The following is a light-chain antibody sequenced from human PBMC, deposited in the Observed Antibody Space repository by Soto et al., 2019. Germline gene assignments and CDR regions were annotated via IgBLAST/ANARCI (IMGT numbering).Light chain of an antibody. J-gene: IGLJ1*01. Sequence: QSVLTQPRSVSGSPGQSVTISCTRISSDVANYNYVSWYQQHPGKAPKLMIYEVSNRPSGISNRFSASKSGNTASLTISGLQAEDEADYYCFSYTSSTAYVFGTGTQVTVL. V-gene: IGLV2-14*01. CDR1: SSDVANYNY. CDR3: FSYTSSTAYV. CDR2: EVS.